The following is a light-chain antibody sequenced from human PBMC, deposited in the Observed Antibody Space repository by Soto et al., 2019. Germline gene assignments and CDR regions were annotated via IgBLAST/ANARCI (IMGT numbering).Light chain of an antibody. J-gene: IGKJ4*01. V-gene: IGKV4-1*01. CDR1: QSVLSTSNDRNY. CDR3: QQYYGYPLT. Sequence: DFVMTQSPDSLAVSLGERATIKCRSSQSVLSTSNDRNYLAWFQQRPRQPPKLLISWASTRGSGVPERFSGSGSGTEFTLTISSLQAEDVALYYCQQYYGYPLTFGGGTKVEIK. CDR2: WAS.